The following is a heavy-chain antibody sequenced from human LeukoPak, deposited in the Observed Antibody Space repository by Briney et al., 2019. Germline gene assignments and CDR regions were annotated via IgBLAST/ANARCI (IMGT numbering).Heavy chain of an antibody. CDR1: GYTFTGYY. V-gene: IGHV1-2*06. D-gene: IGHD6-13*01. CDR2: INPNSGGT. J-gene: IGHJ4*02. Sequence: ASVKVSCKASGYTFTGYYMHWVRQAPGQGLEWMGRINPNSGGTNYAQKFQGRVTMTRDTSISTAYMELSRLRSDDTAVYYCASGPPHGQLVTVILGYWGQGTLVTVSS. CDR3: ASGPPHGQLVTVILGY.